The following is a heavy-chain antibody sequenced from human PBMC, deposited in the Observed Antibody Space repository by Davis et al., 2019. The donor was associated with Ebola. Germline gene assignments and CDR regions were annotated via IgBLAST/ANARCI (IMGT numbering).Heavy chain of an antibody. CDR2: FDPEDGET. V-gene: IGHV1-24*01. J-gene: IGHJ4*02. D-gene: IGHD2-15*01. CDR3: ATPMAWGYYFDF. Sequence: ASVPVSCKASGYTFTGYYLHCVRQAPGKGLEWMGGFDPEDGETVYPPQFRGRVTMTEDTSTGTAYMELSSLRSDDTAVYYCATPMAWGYYFDFCGQGTLVTVSS. CDR1: GYTFTGYY.